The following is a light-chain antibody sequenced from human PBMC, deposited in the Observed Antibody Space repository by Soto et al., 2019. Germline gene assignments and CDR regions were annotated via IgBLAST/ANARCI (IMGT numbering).Light chain of an antibody. Sequence: EIVMTQSPVTLSVSPGERATLSCRASQSVSGNLAWYQQKPGQAPRLLIYGASTRPTGLPARFSGSGSGTEFTLTISSLQSEDFAVYYCQQYNDWPTITFGQGTRLEIK. V-gene: IGKV3-15*01. CDR2: GAS. J-gene: IGKJ5*01. CDR1: QSVSGN. CDR3: QQYNDWPTIT.